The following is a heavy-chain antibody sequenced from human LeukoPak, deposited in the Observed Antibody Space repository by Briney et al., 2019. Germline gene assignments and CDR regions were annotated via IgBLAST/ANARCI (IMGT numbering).Heavy chain of an antibody. CDR1: GVSFSGYY. J-gene: IGHJ4*02. V-gene: IGHV4-34*01. CDR3: ARTTSGSYFDY. CDR2: IYHSGST. D-gene: IGHD1-26*01. Sequence: SETLSLTCAVYGVSFSGYYWSWIRQPPGKGLEWIGEIYHSGSTNYNPSLKSRVTISVDTSKNQFSLKLSSVTAADTAVYYCARTTSGSYFDYWGQGTLVTVSS.